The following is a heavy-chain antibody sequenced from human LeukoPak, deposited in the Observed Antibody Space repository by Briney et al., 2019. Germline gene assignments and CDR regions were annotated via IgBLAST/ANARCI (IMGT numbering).Heavy chain of an antibody. J-gene: IGHJ3*02. D-gene: IGHD3-10*01. CDR3: ARERSAGELYAFDI. CDR2: IYYSGST. CDR1: GGSISSYY. Sequence: PSETLSLTCTVSGGSISSYYWSWIRQPPGKGLEWIGYIYYSGSTNYNPSLKSRVTISVDTSKNQFSLKLSSVTAADTAAYYCARERSAGELYAFDIWGQGTMVTVSS. V-gene: IGHV4-59*01.